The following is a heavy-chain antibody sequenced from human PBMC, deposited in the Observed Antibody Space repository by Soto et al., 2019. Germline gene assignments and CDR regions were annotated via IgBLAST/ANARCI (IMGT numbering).Heavy chain of an antibody. D-gene: IGHD2-15*01. CDR1: GYSFTSYW. V-gene: IGHV5-51*01. J-gene: IGHJ6*02. Sequence: GESLKISCKGSGYSFTSYWIGWVRQMPGKGLEWMGIIYPGDSDTRYSPSFQGQVTISADKSISTAYLQWSSLRAEDTAVYFCARDCSGGSCYPGMDVWGQGTTVTVSS. CDR2: IYPGDSDT. CDR3: ARDCSGGSCYPGMDV.